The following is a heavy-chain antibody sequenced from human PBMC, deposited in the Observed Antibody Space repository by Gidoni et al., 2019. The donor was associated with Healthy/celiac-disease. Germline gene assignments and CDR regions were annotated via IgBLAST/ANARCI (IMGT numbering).Heavy chain of an antibody. CDR1: GGSISSSSYY. CDR2: VDYSGST. Sequence: QLHLQESGPGLVKPSETLSLTCPVSGGSISSSSYYWGWIRPPQGKGLEWIGSVDYSGSTYYNPSRKSRVTISVDKSKNQFSLKLSSVTAADTAVYYCARHEFVVTNFDYWGQGTLVTVSS. V-gene: IGHV4-39*01. J-gene: IGHJ4*02. CDR3: ARHEFVVTNFDY. D-gene: IGHD2-21*01.